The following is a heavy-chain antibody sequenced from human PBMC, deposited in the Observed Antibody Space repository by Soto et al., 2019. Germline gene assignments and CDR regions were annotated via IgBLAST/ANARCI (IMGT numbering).Heavy chain of an antibody. V-gene: IGHV4-59*01. J-gene: IGHJ3*02. D-gene: IGHD4-17*01. CDR3: ARSGTTVVKGGDADI. CDR1: GGSISSYY. Sequence: SVTLSLTCTVSGGSISSYYWSWIRQPPGKGLEWIGYIYYSGSTNYNPSLKGRVTISVDTSKNQFSLKLSSVIAADTAVYYCARSGTTVVKGGDADIWGQGTIVTVSS. CDR2: IYYSGST.